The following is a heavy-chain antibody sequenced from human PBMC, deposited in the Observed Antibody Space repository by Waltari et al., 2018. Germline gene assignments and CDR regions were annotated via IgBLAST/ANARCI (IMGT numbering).Heavy chain of an antibody. CDR2: IYYSGST. CDR1: GGSISSYY. J-gene: IGHJ4*02. V-gene: IGHV4-59*01. Sequence: QVQLQESGPGLVKPSETLSLTCTVSGGSISSYYWSWIRQPPGKGLEWIGYIYYSGSTNYNPSLKSRVTISVDTSKNQFSLKLSSVTAADTAVYHCARDAAGSAFDYWGQGTLVTVSS. CDR3: ARDAAGSAFDY. D-gene: IGHD2-2*01.